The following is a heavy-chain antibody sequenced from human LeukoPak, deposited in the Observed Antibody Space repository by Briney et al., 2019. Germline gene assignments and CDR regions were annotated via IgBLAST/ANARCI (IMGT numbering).Heavy chain of an antibody. CDR2: ITGGGEST. CDR1: GFTFEASA. V-gene: IGHV3-23*01. CDR3: AENIWDQLLCGFNY. J-gene: IGHJ4*02. Sequence: GGSLRLSCAASGFTFEASAMSWVRQAPGKGLEWVAVITGGGESTYYADSVKGRFTISRDNSKKTLFLQVNSLRAEDTAVYFCAENIWDQLLCGFNYWGQGIVVTVSS. D-gene: IGHD2-2*01.